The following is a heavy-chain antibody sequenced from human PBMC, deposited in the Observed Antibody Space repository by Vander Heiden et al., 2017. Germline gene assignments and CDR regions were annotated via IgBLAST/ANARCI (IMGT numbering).Heavy chain of an antibody. D-gene: IGHD1-26*01. CDR2: ISTTGSTT. CDR1: GCRFSDYT. V-gene: IGHV3-48*04. CDR3: TRGPSGNYDS. J-gene: IGHJ1*01. Sequence: EVQRVESGGGLVQAGGALRLSCSASGCRFSDYTMNWVRQTPGKRLEWVAYISTTGSTTYYAGSVEGRFTISRDDDKKSLFLHMNSLSGEDTALYYCTRGPSGNYDSWGQGTRVIVSS.